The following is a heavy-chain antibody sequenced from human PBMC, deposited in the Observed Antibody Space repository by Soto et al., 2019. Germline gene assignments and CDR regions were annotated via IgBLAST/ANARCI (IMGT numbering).Heavy chain of an antibody. Sequence: SETLSLTCTVSGGSISSSSYYWGWIRQPPGKGLEWIGSIYYSGSTYYNPSLKSRVTISVDTSKNQFSLKLSSVTAADTAVYYCARHLPYGDYPLQYFDYWGQGTLVTVSS. D-gene: IGHD4-17*01. CDR1: GGSISSSSYY. CDR2: IYYSGST. J-gene: IGHJ4*02. CDR3: ARHLPYGDYPLQYFDY. V-gene: IGHV4-39*01.